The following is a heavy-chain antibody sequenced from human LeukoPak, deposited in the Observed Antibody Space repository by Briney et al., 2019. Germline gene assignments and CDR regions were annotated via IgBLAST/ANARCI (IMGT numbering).Heavy chain of an antibody. CDR3: AKDHPFDYYYATSGYFLY. Sequence: GGSLRLSCVASGFTFSSYAMAWVRQAPGKGLEWVSSVSGSGSGTYYADSVKGRFTISRDNSKNTVYLQMNSLRADDLAVYYCAKDHPFDYYYATSGYFLYWGRGTLVTVSS. V-gene: IGHV3-23*01. CDR1: GFTFSSYA. CDR2: VSGSGSGT. D-gene: IGHD3-22*01. J-gene: IGHJ4*02.